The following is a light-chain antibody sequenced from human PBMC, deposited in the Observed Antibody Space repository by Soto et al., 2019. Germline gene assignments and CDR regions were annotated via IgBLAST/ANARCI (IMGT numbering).Light chain of an antibody. CDR3: RQHNDYPPT. V-gene: IGKV1-17*01. CDR2: AAS. Sequence: DIQMTQSPSSLSASVGDRVTITCRASQDISNDLGWYQQKPGKAPKRLIYAASSLQSGVPSRFSGSGSGTEFTLTIRSLQPEDYAAYYCRQHNDYPPTFGQGTRVEI. CDR1: QDISND. J-gene: IGKJ1*01.